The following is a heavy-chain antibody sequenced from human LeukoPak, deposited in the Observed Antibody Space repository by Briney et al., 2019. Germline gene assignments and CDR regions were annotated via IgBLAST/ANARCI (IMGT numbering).Heavy chain of an antibody. D-gene: IGHD2-15*01. Sequence: GGSLRLSCAASGFTFSSYAMHWVRQAPGKGLEWVAVISNDGSNKYYADSVKGRFTISRDNSKNTLYLQMNSLRAEDTAIYYCARALGSFEYPFDYWGQGTLVTASS. CDR3: ARALGSFEYPFDY. CDR2: ISNDGSNK. J-gene: IGHJ4*02. CDR1: GFTFSSYA. V-gene: IGHV3-30*04.